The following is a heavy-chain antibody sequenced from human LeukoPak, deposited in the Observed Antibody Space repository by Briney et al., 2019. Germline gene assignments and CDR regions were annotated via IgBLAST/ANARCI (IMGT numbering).Heavy chain of an antibody. CDR3: ARGGDHYDFWSGYYQDYFDY. V-gene: IGHV1-46*01. D-gene: IGHD3-3*01. CDR2: INPSGGST. J-gene: IGHJ4*02. CDR1: GYTFTSYY. Sequence: GASVKVSCKASGYTFTSYYMHWVRQAPGQGLEWMGIINPSGGSTGYAQKFQGRVTMTRDTSTSTVYMELSSLRSEDTAVYYCARGGDHYDFWSGYYQDYFDYWGQGTLVTVSS.